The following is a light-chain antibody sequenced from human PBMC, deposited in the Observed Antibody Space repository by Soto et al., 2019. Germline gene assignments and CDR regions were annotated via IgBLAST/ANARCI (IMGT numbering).Light chain of an antibody. J-gene: IGLJ2*01. CDR3: AAWDDSLSGPV. CDR1: SSNIGSNY. CDR2: RNN. Sequence: QSVLTQPPSASGTPGQRVTISCSGSSSNIGSNYVYWYQQLTGTAPKLLIYRNNQRPSVVPDRFSGSKSGTSASLAISGLRSEDEADYYCAAWDDSLSGPVFGGGTKLTVL. V-gene: IGLV1-47*01.